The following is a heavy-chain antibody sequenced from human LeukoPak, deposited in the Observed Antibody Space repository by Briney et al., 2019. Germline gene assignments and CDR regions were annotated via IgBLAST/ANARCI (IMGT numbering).Heavy chain of an antibody. V-gene: IGHV3-23*01. J-gene: IGHJ4*02. CDR3: TRKLDSGPFDY. CDR1: GFTFSSYA. Sequence: GASLRLSCAASGFTFSSYAMSWVRQAPGKGLEWVSAISGSGGSTYYADSVKGRFTISRDNSKNTLYLQMNSLKTEDTAVYYCTRKLDSGPFDYWGQGTLVTVSS. CDR2: ISGSGGST. D-gene: IGHD1-26*01.